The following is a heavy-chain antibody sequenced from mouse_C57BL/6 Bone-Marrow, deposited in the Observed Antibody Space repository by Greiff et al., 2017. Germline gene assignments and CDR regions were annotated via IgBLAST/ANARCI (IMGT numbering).Heavy chain of an antibody. CDR1: GFTFRDYG. D-gene: IGHD2-4*01. V-gene: IGHV5-17*01. Sequence: EGPRVGSGGGLVKPGGVLKIPCADPGFTFRDYGMHWGRQAPEKGLGGVAYISSGSSTIYYADTVKGRFTISRDNAKNTLFLQMTSLRSEDTAMYYCADDYDWFAYWGQGTLVTVSA. CDR2: ISSGSSTI. CDR3: ADDYDWFAY. J-gene: IGHJ3*01.